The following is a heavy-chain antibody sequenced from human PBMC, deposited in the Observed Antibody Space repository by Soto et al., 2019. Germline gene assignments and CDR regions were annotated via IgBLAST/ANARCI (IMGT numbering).Heavy chain of an antibody. CDR2: ISFDGKNR. CDR3: ANRGGVVGGSEHPFFEY. CDR1: GFIFSNYG. D-gene: IGHD2-15*01. Sequence: QVQLVESGGGVVQPGKSLRLSCAASGFIFSNYGMHWVRQAPGKGLEWVALISFDGKNRNYVDSVKGRFTIYRDNPKNTLYLEMNGLRPEDTAFYYCANRGGVVGGSEHPFFEYWGQGTLVTVSS. V-gene: IGHV3-30*18. J-gene: IGHJ4*02.